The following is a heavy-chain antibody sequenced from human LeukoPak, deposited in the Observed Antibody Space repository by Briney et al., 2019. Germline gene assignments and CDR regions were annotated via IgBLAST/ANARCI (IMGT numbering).Heavy chain of an antibody. J-gene: IGHJ6*02. CDR2: IYYSGST. Sequence: PSETLSLTCTVSGGSISSSSYYWGWIRQPPGKGLEWIGSIYYSGSTYYNPSLKSRVTISVDTSKNQFSLKLSSVTAADTAVYYCARHPNGMGVWGQGTTVTVSS. CDR3: ARHPNGMGV. V-gene: IGHV4-39*01. CDR1: GGSISSSSYY.